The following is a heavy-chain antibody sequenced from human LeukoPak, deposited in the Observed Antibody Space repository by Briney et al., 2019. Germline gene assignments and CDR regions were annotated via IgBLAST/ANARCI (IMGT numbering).Heavy chain of an antibody. CDR1: GFTFSSYA. CDR2: VSGSGGST. CDR3: ANFRTDNSKYWYFDL. V-gene: IGHV3-23*01. Sequence: GGSLRLSCAASGFTFSSYAMSWVRQAPGKGLEWVSSVSGSGGSTNYADSVKGRFTMSRDNSKNTLYLQMNSLRAGDTAVYYCANFRTDNSKYWYFDLWGRGTLVTASS. J-gene: IGHJ2*01. D-gene: IGHD1-20*01.